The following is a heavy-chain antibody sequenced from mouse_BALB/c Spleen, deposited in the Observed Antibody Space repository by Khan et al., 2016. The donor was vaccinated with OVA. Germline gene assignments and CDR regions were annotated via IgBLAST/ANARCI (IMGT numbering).Heavy chain of an antibody. Sequence: VQLQQSGTVLARPGASVKMSCKASGYSFTSYLIHWVKQRPGQGLEWIGDIFPGNSDTSYNQKFKDKATLTAGKSASTAYMELSNLTNEDSAVYYSTRWGDSSFAYWGQGTLVTVSA. V-gene: IGHV1-5*01. D-gene: IGHD1-3*01. CDR3: TRWGDSSFAY. CDR2: IFPGNSDT. CDR1: GYSFTSYL. J-gene: IGHJ3*01.